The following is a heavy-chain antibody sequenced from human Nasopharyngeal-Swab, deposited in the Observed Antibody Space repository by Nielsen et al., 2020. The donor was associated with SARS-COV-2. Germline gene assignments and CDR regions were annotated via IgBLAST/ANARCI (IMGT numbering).Heavy chain of an antibody. CDR2: IDTDGSTT. J-gene: IGHJ5*02. CDR3: ARDVAGADSA. D-gene: IGHD2-21*01. Sequence: GGSRRLSCAASGFTFSRYWMHWVRQVPGKGLVWVSRIDTDGSTTDHADSVKGRFTISRDNAKNTLYLQMNNLRAEDTALYYCARDVAGADSAWGQGTLVTFSS. V-gene: IGHV3-74*01. CDR1: GFTFSRYW.